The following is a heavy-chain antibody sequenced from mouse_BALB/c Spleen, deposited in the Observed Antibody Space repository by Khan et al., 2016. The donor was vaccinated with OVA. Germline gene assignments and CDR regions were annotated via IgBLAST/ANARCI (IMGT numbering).Heavy chain of an antibody. Sequence: EVELVESGGGLVRPGGSLKLSCAASGFSFSSYSMSWVRQTPEKRLGWVATISSGGSYNYYPDSVTGRFTISRDNAKNTLYLQMSSLKSEDTAMYYCTRHRGYYGSSPYFDYWGQGTTLTVSS. CDR3: TRHRGYYGSSPYFDY. V-gene: IGHV5-6-4*01. D-gene: IGHD1-1*01. J-gene: IGHJ2*01. CDR1: GFSFSSYS. CDR2: ISSGGSYN.